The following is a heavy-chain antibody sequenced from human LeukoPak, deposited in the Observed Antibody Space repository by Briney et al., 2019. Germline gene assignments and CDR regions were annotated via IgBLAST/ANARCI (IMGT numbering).Heavy chain of an antibody. V-gene: IGHV3-23*01. J-gene: IGHJ4*02. D-gene: IGHD3-10*01. CDR3: AKDSVMVRGVVDY. Sequence: GRSLRLSRAPSALTLSSYAMSWVRQAPGKWLEWVSAISGSGGSTYYADSVKGRSTISRDNSKNTLYLQMNSLRAEDTAVYYCAKDSVMVRGVVDYWGQGTLVTVSS. CDR2: ISGSGGST. CDR1: ALTLSSYA.